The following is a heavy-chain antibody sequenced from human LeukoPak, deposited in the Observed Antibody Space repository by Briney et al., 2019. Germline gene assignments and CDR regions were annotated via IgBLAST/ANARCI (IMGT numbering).Heavy chain of an antibody. J-gene: IGHJ4*02. CDR1: GFTFSSYS. Sequence: GGSLRLSCAASGFTFSSYSMTWVRQAPGKGLEWVSSISSSSSYIYYADSVKGRFTISRDNAKNSLYLQMNSLRAEDTAVYYCAGVSVAGTFYFDYWGQGTLVTVSS. CDR2: ISSSSSYI. D-gene: IGHD6-19*01. CDR3: AGVSVAGTFYFDY. V-gene: IGHV3-21*01.